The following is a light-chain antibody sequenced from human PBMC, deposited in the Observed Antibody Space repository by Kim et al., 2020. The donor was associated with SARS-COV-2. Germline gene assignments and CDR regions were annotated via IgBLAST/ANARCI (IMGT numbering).Light chain of an antibody. Sequence: GLPIHISCTGTNRDMGACAYGSWFQHSPGKAPKRLIYDVTARPSGISNRFSGSTSGNTASLTISGLLIEDEADYYCSSYTTANSRVFGTGTKVTVL. J-gene: IGLJ1*01. CDR1: NRDMGACAY. CDR3: SSYTTANSRV. V-gene: IGLV2-14*01. CDR2: DVT.